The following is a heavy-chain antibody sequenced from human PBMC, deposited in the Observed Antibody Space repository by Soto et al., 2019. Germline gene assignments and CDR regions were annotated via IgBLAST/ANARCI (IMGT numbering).Heavy chain of an antibody. Sequence: SETLSLTCAVYGGYFSGYYWSWIRQNPGKGLEWIGEINHSGSTNYNPSLKSRVTISVDTSKNQFSLKLSSVTAADTAVYYCARMRVLGYSMVIRSLMDVWGKGTTVTVSS. CDR2: INHSGST. V-gene: IGHV4-34*01. CDR3: ARMRVLGYSMVIRSLMDV. J-gene: IGHJ6*03. CDR1: GGYFSGYY. D-gene: IGHD3-22*01.